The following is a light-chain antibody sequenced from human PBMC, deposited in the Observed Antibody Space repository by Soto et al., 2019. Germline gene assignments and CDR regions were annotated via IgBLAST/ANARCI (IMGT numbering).Light chain of an antibody. CDR2: AAS. CDR1: QSISSY. J-gene: IGKJ4*01. Sequence: DIHRTQSPSSLSASVGDRVTIAFRASQSISSYFNCYQQKPARAPKLLIYAASTSQSAVPSSFSGSGSGTDFTPPISSLQHADFATYYCQQLESSPSTFGGGTKVDIK. V-gene: IGKV1-39*01. CDR3: QQLESSPST.